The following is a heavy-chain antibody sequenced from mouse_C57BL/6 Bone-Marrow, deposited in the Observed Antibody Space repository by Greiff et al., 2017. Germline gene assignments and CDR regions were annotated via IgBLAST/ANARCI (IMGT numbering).Heavy chain of an antibody. V-gene: IGHV1-64*01. CDR1: GYTFTSYW. Sequence: QVQLQQSGAELVKPGASVKLSCKASGYTFTSYWMHWVKQRPGQGLEWIGMIHPNSGSTHYNETFKSKATLTVDKSSSTAYMQISSLTSEDSAVYYCAKQREGRWYIDVWGTGTTVTVSS. CDR3: AKQREGRWYIDV. J-gene: IGHJ1*03. CDR2: IHPNSGST.